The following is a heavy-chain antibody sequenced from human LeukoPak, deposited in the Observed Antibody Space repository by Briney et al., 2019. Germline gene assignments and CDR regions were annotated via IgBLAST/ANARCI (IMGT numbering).Heavy chain of an antibody. Sequence: PGGSLRLSCATSEITFSSDVMSWVRQAPGKGLEWVSTISGGGLSTHYADSVKGRFTISRDNSENTLYLQMTSLRAEDTAVYYCAKDQGDRVGSSVSWGQGTLVTVSS. D-gene: IGHD2-2*01. J-gene: IGHJ4*02. CDR1: EITFSSDV. CDR2: ISGGGLST. V-gene: IGHV3-23*01. CDR3: AKDQGDRVGSSVS.